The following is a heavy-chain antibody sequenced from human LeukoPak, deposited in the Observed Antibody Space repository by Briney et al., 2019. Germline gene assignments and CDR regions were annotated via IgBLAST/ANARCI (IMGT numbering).Heavy chain of an antibody. D-gene: IGHD6-13*01. CDR2: ISSSSSYI. CDR1: GFTFSSYS. J-gene: IGHJ4*02. Sequence: GGSLRLSCAASGFTFSSYSMNWVRQAPGKGLEWVSSISSSSSYIYYADSVKGRFTISRDNAKNSLYLQMNSLRAEDTAAYYCARDNAGIAAALDYWGQGTLVTVSS. V-gene: IGHV3-21*01. CDR3: ARDNAGIAAALDY.